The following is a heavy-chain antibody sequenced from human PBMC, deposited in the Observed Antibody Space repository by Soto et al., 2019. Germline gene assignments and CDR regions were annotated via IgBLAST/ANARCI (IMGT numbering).Heavy chain of an antibody. CDR3: ARRGGGDYLFDS. V-gene: IGHV4-59*08. CDR1: GGSISSNY. Sequence: PSETLSLTCTVSGGSISSNYWTWIRQPPGKGLEWIGYVYNSGGTYYNPSLKSRVSISVDTSKNEFSLKLTSITAADTAIYFCARRGGGDYLFDSWGQGILVTVSS. D-gene: IGHD4-17*01. CDR2: VYNSGGT. J-gene: IGHJ4*02.